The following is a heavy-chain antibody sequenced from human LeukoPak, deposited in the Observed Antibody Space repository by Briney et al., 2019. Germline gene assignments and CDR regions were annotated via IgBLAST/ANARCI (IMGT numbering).Heavy chain of an antibody. CDR1: GYTLTELS. D-gene: IGHD6-19*01. CDR2: FDPEDGET. J-gene: IGHJ6*03. Sequence: ASVKVSCKVSGYTLTELSMHWVRQAPGKGLEWMGGFDPEDGETIYAQKFQGRVTMTEDTSTDTAYMELSSLRSEDTAVYYCATWAPAVAGPYYYYYMGVWGKGTTVTVSS. V-gene: IGHV1-24*01. CDR3: ATWAPAVAGPYYYYYMGV.